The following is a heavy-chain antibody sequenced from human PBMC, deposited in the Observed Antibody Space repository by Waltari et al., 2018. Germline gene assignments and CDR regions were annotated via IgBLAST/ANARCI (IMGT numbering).Heavy chain of an antibody. CDR1: GYSISSGYY. CDR2: IYHSGST. V-gene: IGHV4-38-2*01. CDR3: ARGGWAGGLVYFDY. J-gene: IGHJ4*02. Sequence: QVQLQESGPGLVKPSETLSLTCAVSGYSISSGYYWGWIRQPPGKGLEWIGSIYHSGSTDYNPTLKGRVTISVDTSKNQFSLKLSSVTAADTAVYYCARGGWAGGLVYFDYWGQGTLVTVSS. D-gene: IGHD3-16*01.